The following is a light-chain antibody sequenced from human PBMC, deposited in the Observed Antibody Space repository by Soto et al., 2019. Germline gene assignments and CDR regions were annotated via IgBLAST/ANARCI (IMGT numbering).Light chain of an antibody. J-gene: IGLJ3*02. CDR1: NSDVGGYNR. V-gene: IGLV2-23*02. Sequence: QSALTQPASVSGSPGQSITISCTGTNSDVGGYNRVSWYQHHPDKAPKLMVHEVNKRPSGTSSRFSGSKSGSAASLTISGLQAEDEAVYYCCSYAGSASWVFGGGTKLTVL. CDR3: CSYAGSASWV. CDR2: EVN.